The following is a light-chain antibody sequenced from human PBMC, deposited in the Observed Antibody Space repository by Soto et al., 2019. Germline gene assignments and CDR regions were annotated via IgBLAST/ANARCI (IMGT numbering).Light chain of an antibody. V-gene: IGLV3-1*01. CDR2: QDS. Sequence: SYELTQPPSVSVSPGQTASITCSGDKLGDKYACWYQQKPGQSPVLVIYQDSKRPSGIPERFSGSNSGNTATLTIGGTQAMDEADYYCQACDSRSVVFGGGTKMTVL. CDR1: KLGDKY. J-gene: IGLJ2*01. CDR3: QACDSRSVV.